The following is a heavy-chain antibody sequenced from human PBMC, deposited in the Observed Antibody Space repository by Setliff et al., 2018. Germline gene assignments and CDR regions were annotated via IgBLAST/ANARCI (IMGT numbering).Heavy chain of an antibody. Sequence: PGGSLRLSCAASGFSFSGSAVYWVRQASVKGLEWIGRIRGRTDNYATAYAASVRGRFTISRDDSKNTAYLQMNSLKTEDPAVYYCTFARDGYDVFDIGGQGQWSPSPQ. D-gene: IGHD5-18*01. CDR3: TFARDGYDVFDI. J-gene: IGHJ3*02. V-gene: IGHV3-73*01. CDR2: IRGRTDNYAT. CDR1: GFSFSGSA.